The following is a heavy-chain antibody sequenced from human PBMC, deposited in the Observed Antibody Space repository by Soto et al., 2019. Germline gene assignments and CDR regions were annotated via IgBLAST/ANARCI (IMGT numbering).Heavy chain of an antibody. CDR1: GYTFTSYG. CDR3: ARVVLLWFGESNYYYYGMDV. Sequence: ASVKVSCKASGYTFTSYGISWVRQAPGQGLEWMGWISAHNGNTNYAQKLQGRVTMTTDTSTSTAYMELRSLRSDDTAVYYCARVVLLWFGESNYYYYGMDVWGQGTTVTVSS. CDR2: ISAHNGNT. D-gene: IGHD3-10*01. V-gene: IGHV1-18*01. J-gene: IGHJ6*02.